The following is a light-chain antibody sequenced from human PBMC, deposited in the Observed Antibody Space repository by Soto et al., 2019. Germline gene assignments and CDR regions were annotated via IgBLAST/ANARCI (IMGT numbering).Light chain of an antibody. CDR1: QSVSSN. Sequence: EIVMTQSPATLSVSPGERATLSCRASQSVSSNLAWYQQKPGQAPRLLIYGASTRATGIPTRFSGSGSETEFTLTISSLQSEEFAVYYCQQYNNWPPWTFGQGTKVEIK. CDR3: QQYNNWPPWT. V-gene: IGKV3-15*01. CDR2: GAS. J-gene: IGKJ1*01.